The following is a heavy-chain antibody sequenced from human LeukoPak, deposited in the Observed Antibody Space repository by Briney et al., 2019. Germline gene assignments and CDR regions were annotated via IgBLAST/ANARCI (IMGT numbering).Heavy chain of an antibody. CDR3: ARDRVPYDYGDY. D-gene: IGHD2-21*01. CDR2: ISSSSSYI. V-gene: IGHV3-21*01. Sequence: PGGSLRLSCAASGFTFSSYEMNWVRQAPGKGLEWVSSISSSSSYIYYADSVKGRFTISRDNAKNSLYLQMNSLRAEDTAVYYCARDRVPYDYGDYWGQGTLVTVSS. J-gene: IGHJ4*02. CDR1: GFTFSSYE.